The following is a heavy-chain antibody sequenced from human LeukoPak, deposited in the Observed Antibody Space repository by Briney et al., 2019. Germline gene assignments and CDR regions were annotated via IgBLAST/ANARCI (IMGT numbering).Heavy chain of an antibody. CDR2: IYYSGST. CDR3: ARTGIGVWGSYRYPTSYYFDY. V-gene: IGHV4-59*12. J-gene: IGHJ4*02. Sequence: PSETLSLTCTVSGGSISSYYWSWIRQPPGKGLEGIGYIYYSGSTNYNPSPKSRVTISVDTSKNQFSLKLSSVTAADTAVYYCARTGIGVWGSYRYPTSYYFDYWGQGTLVTVSS. CDR1: GGSISSYY. D-gene: IGHD3-16*02.